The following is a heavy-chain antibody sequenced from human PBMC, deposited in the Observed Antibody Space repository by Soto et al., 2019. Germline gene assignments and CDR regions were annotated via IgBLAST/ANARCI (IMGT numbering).Heavy chain of an antibody. CDR2: ISGSGGST. D-gene: IGHD5-18*01. Sequence: GASLRLSCAASGFTFSSYAMSWVRQAPGKGLEWVSAISGSGGSTYYADSVKGRFTISRDNSKNTLYLQMNSLRAEDTAVYYCAKDQVIQLWSFDYWGRGTLVTVSA. CDR3: AKDQVIQLWSFDY. J-gene: IGHJ4*02. V-gene: IGHV3-23*01. CDR1: GFTFSSYA.